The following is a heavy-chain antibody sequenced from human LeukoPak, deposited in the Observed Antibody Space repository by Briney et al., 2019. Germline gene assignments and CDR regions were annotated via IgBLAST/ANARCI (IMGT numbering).Heavy chain of an antibody. Sequence: SETLSLTCTVSGYSISSGYYWGWIRQPPGKGLEWIGSIYHSGSTYYNPSLKSRVTISVDTSKNQFSLKLSSVTAADTAVYYCAREGGALWFGELSEYYFDYWGQGTLVTVSS. V-gene: IGHV4-38-2*02. CDR3: AREGGALWFGELSEYYFDY. D-gene: IGHD3-10*01. CDR2: IYHSGST. CDR1: GYSISSGYY. J-gene: IGHJ4*02.